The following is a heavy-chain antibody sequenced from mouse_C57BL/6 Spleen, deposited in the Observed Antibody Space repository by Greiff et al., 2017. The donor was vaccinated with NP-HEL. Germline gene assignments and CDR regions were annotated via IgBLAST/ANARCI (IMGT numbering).Heavy chain of an antibody. D-gene: IGHD3-2*02. J-gene: IGHJ3*01. CDR2: IYPGDGDT. CDR3: ATAQAGFAY. CDR1: GYAFSSSW. Sequence: QVQLQQSGPELVKPGASVKISCKASGYAFSSSWMNWVKQRPGKGLEWIGRIYPGDGDTNYNGKFKGKATLTADKSSSTAYMQLSSLTSEDSAVYFCATAQAGFAYWGQGTLVTVSA. V-gene: IGHV1-82*01.